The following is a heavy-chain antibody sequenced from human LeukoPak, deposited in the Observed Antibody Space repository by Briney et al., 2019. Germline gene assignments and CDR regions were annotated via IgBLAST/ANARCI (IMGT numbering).Heavy chain of an antibody. CDR2: ISSSSSYI. J-gene: IGHJ3*02. CDR3: AKHGYSSGIYDAFDI. V-gene: IGHV3-21*04. CDR1: GFTFSSYS. D-gene: IGHD6-19*01. Sequence: GGSLRLSCAASGFTFSSYSMNWVRQAPGKGLEWVSSISSSSSYIYYADSVKGRITISRDNSKNTLYLQMNSLRAEDTAVYYCAKHGYSSGIYDAFDIWGQGTMVTVSS.